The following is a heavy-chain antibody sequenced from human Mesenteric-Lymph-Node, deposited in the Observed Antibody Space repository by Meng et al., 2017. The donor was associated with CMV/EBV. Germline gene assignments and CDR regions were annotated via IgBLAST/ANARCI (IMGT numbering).Heavy chain of an antibody. CDR1: GFTVNSNY. CDR3: STISNWVLDS. Sequence: LRLSCAASGFTVNSNYMSWVRQAPGKGLEWVSLIYSGGETSYADSVKGRFTISRDNSRNTLYLQMNSLRAEDTAVYYCSTISNWVLDSWGQGTLVTVSS. J-gene: IGHJ4*02. CDR2: IYSGGET. V-gene: IGHV3-53*05. D-gene: IGHD1-1*01.